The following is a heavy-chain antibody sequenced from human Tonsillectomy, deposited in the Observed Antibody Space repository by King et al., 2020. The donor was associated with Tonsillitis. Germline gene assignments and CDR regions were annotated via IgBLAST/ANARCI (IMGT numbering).Heavy chain of an antibody. CDR2: ISRSSSYI. J-gene: IGHJ6*03. CDR3: ARDPYCSSTTCYPFNYMDV. CDR1: GFTFSTYT. Sequence: VQLVESGGGLVEPGGSLRLSCATSGFTFSTYTMNWVRQAPGKGLEWVSSISRSSSYIYYADSVKGRFTISRDNAKNSLYLQMNSLRAEDTAVYYCARDPYCSSTTCYPFNYMDVWGKGTTVTVSS. V-gene: IGHV3-21*06. D-gene: IGHD2-2*01.